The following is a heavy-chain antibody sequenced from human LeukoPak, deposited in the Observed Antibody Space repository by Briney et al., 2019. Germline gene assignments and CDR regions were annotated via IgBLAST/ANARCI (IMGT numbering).Heavy chain of an antibody. CDR3: ARKGGATTYGYYYYYMDV. Sequence: GGSLRLSCAASGFTFSSYAMHWVRQAPGKGLEWISYITQSSNVITYADSVKGRFTISRDNAKNSLYLQMNSLRAEDTAVYYCARKGGATTYGYYYYYMDVWGKGTTVTISS. V-gene: IGHV3-21*01. D-gene: IGHD1-26*01. CDR1: GFTFSSYA. J-gene: IGHJ6*03. CDR2: ITQSSNVI.